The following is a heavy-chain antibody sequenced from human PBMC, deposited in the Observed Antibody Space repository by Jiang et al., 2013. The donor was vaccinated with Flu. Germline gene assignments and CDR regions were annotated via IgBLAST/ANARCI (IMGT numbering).Heavy chain of an antibody. Sequence: EWVAVISYDGSNKYYADSVKGRFTVSRDNSNNTLYLQMNSLRAEDTAVYYCAKETGTTFDSYYYGLNVWGQGTTVTVSS. D-gene: IGHD1-7*01. CDR3: AKETGTTFDSYYYGLNV. J-gene: IGHJ6*02. CDR2: ISYDGSNK. V-gene: IGHV3-30*18.